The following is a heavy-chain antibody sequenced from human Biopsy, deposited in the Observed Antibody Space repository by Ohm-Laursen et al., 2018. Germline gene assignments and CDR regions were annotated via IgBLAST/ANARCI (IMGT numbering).Heavy chain of an antibody. D-gene: IGHD5-12*01. CDR1: GVSISTYY. Sequence: SETLSLTWAVSGVSISTYYWSWIRQSPGRGLEWIAYIYYGGSTDYNPSLKSRVTISLDTSKNQFSLKLSSVTAADTAIYYCAREAIGVATAFDIWGQGTMATVSS. J-gene: IGHJ3*02. V-gene: IGHV4-59*01. CDR3: AREAIGVATAFDI. CDR2: IYYGGST.